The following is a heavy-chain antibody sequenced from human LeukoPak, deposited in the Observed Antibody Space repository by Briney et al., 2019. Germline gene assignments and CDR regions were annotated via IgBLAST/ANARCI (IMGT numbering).Heavy chain of an antibody. V-gene: IGHV4-59*01. CDR3: AKDNRIAAAGTVGRSYFQH. CDR2: IYFSGYT. D-gene: IGHD6-13*01. CDR1: GGSINGYF. Sequence: SETLSLTCTISGGSINGYFWSWIRQPPGKGLEWIGYIYFSGYTRYNPSLMSRVTISLDTSKNQFSLNMTSVTAADTAIYYCAKDNRIAAAGTVGRSYFQHWGQGTLVTVSS. J-gene: IGHJ1*01.